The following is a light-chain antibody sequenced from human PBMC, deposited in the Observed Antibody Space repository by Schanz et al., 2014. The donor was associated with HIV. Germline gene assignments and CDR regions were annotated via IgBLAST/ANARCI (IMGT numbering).Light chain of an antibody. J-gene: IGLJ3*02. CDR2: EVS. CDR1: SSDVGSYNL. Sequence: QSALTQPASVSGSPGQSITISCTGTSSDVGSYNLVSWYQQYPGKVPKLMIYEVSKRPSGVSNRFSGSKSGNTASLTIYGLQAEDEADYHCSSFTSSNTWVFGGGTKLTVL. CDR3: SSFTSSNTWV. V-gene: IGLV2-14*02.